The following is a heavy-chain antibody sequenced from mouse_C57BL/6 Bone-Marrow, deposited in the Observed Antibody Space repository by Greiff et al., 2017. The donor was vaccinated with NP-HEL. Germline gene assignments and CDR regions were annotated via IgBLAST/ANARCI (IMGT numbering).Heavy chain of an antibody. Sequence: EVQLQQSGGDLVKPGGSLKLSCAASGFTFSSYGMSWVRQTPDKRLEWVATISSGGSYTYYPDSVKGRCTISRDNAKNTLYLQMSSLKSEDTAMYYCARRLGTVGFDDWGQGTTLTVSS. CDR3: ARRLGTVGFDD. CDR1: GFTFSSYG. V-gene: IGHV5-6*01. CDR2: ISSGGSYT. D-gene: IGHD4-1*01. J-gene: IGHJ2*01.